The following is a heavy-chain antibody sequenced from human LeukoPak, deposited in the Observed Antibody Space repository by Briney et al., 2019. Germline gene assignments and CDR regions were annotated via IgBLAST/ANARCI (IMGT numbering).Heavy chain of an antibody. J-gene: IGHJ4*02. CDR3: ARAGAAMVPRFDY. Sequence: ASLKVSCKASGYTFTSYGISWVRQAPGQGREWMGWISAYNDNTNYAQKLQGRVTMTTDTSTSTTYMELRSLRSDDTAVYYCARAGAAMVPRFDYWGQGTLVTVSS. V-gene: IGHV1-18*01. CDR1: GYTFTSYG. CDR2: ISAYNDNT. D-gene: IGHD5-18*01.